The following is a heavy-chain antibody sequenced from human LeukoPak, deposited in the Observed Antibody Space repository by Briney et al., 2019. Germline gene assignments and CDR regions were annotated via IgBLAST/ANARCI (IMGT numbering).Heavy chain of an antibody. J-gene: IGHJ4*02. CDR2: ISGGGGTI. CDR3: ARDTYYGSGKIDY. CDR1: GFTFSSYE. Sequence: GGSLRLSCAASGFTFSSYEMSWVRQTPGKGLEWVSYISGGGGTIYYADSVKGRFTISRDNAKNSLYLQVNSLRVEDTAVYYCARDTYYGSGKIDYWGQGTLVTVSS. D-gene: IGHD3-10*01. V-gene: IGHV3-48*03.